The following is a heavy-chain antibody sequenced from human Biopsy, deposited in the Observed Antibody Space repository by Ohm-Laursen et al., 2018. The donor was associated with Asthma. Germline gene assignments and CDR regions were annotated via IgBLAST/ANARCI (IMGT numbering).Heavy chain of an antibody. V-gene: IGHV1-69*13. CDR1: GGTFNTYV. Sequence: SVKVSCKSLGGTFNTYVIGWVRQAPGQGLGWMGGINSVFGTTTYPQKFQDRVTITADDSTSTVYMESSSLRSEDTAVYYCARKAGSCISRTCYSLDFWGQGTLVTVSS. J-gene: IGHJ4*02. CDR3: ARKAGSCISRTCYSLDF. CDR2: INSVFGTT. D-gene: IGHD2-2*01.